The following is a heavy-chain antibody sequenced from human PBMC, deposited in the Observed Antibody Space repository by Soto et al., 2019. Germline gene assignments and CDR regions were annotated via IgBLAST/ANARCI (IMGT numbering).Heavy chain of an antibody. D-gene: IGHD6-6*01. J-gene: IGHJ5*02. CDR2: INHSGST. V-gene: IGHV4-34*01. Sequence: SETLSLTCAVYGGSFSGYYWSWIRQPPGKGLEWIGEINHSGSTNYNPSLKGRVTISVDTSKNQFSLKLSSVTAADTAVYYCARGRVRYSSSYNWFDPWGQGTLVTVSS. CDR3: ARGRVRYSSSYNWFDP. CDR1: GGSFSGYY.